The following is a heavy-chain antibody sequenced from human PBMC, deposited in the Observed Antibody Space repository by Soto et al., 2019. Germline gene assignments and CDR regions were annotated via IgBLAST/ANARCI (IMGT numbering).Heavy chain of an antibody. CDR2: INHSGST. V-gene: IGHV4-34*01. D-gene: IGHD3-3*01. CDR1: GGSFSGYY. J-gene: IGHJ4*02. CDR3: ARGKAYYDFWSGYYNPFDY. Sequence: QVQLQQWGAGLLKPSETLSLTCAVYGGSFSGYYWSWIRQPPGKGLEWIGEINHSGSTNYNPSLKSRVTISVDTSKNQFSLKLSSVTAADTAVYYCARGKAYYDFWSGYYNPFDYGGQGTLVTVSS.